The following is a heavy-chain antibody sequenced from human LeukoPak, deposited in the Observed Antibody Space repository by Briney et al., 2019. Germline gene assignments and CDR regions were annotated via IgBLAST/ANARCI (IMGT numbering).Heavy chain of an antibody. CDR2: FDPEDGET. CDR3: ATQSPSGSSTGDAFDI. Sequence: ASVKVSCKVSGYTLTELSMHWVRQAPGKGLEWMGGFDPEDGETIYAQKFQGRVTMTEDTSTDTAYMELSSLRSEDTAVYYCATQSPSGSSTGDAFDIWGQGTMVTVSS. D-gene: IGHD3-10*01. CDR1: GYTLTELS. V-gene: IGHV1-24*01. J-gene: IGHJ3*02.